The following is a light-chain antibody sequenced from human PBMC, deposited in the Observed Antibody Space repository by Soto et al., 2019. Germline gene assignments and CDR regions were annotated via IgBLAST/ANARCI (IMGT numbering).Light chain of an antibody. CDR2: GNS. V-gene: IGLV1-40*01. CDR3: QSYGSSLRGLV. J-gene: IGLJ3*02. CDR1: SSNIGAGYD. Sequence: QAVVTQPPSVSGAPGQRVTISCTGSSSNIGAGYDVHWYQQLPGTAPKLLIYGNSNRPSGVPDRFSGSKSGTSASLAITGLRAGDEADYYRQSYGSSLRGLVFGGGTKLTVL.